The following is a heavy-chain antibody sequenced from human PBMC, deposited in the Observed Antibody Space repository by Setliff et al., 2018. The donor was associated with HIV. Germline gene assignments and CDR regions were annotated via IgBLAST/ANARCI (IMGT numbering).Heavy chain of an antibody. D-gene: IGHD3-9*01. V-gene: IGHV1-46*01. CDR1: GYTFTNYY. CDR2: ITPNGGSA. CDR3: TRSSNDWIQVRFDL. J-gene: IGHJ5*02. Sequence: GASVKVSCKTSGYTFTNYYVHWVRQAPGQGLEWMGVITPNGGSANYAQKFQGRVTMTSDTSTSTVYMELRYLRSDDTAVYFCTRSSNDWIQVRFDLWGQGTQVTVSS.